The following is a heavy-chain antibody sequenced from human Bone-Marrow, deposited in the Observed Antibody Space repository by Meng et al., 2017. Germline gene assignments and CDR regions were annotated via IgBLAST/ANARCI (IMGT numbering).Heavy chain of an antibody. V-gene: IGHV1-69*05. J-gene: IGHJ2*01. CDR2: IIPIFGTA. D-gene: IGHD4-17*01. CDR3: ARGGYGDHPYWYFDL. CDR1: GGTFSSYA. Sequence: QVQRVESGAEVKKPGSSVKVSCKASGGTFSSYAISWVRQAPGQGLEWMGGIIPIFGTANYAQKFQGRVTITTDESTSTAYMELSSLRSEDTAVYYCARGGYGDHPYWYFDLWGRGTLVTVSS.